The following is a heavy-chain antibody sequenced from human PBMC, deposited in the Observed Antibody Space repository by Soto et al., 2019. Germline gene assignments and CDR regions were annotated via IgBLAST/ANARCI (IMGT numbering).Heavy chain of an antibody. V-gene: IGHV3-73*02. J-gene: IGHJ4*02. Sequence: EVQLVESGGGLVQPGGSLKLSCAASGFTFSVSAMHWVRQASGKGLEWVGRIRSKPNNYATEYAASVKGRFTISRDDSKNTVYLQMNSLKTEDTAVYYCARYARSSGWDLDYWGQGTLATVSS. CDR2: IRSKPNNYAT. CDR3: ARYARSSGWDLDY. CDR1: GFTFSVSA. D-gene: IGHD3-16*01.